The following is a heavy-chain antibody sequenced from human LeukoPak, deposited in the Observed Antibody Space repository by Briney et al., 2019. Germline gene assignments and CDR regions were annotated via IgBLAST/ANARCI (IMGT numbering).Heavy chain of an antibody. CDR1: GGTFSSYA. CDR3: ARDRPSGWHYYYYYYYMDV. Sequence: EASVKVSCKASGGTFSSYAISWVRQAPGQGLEWMGGIIPIFGTANYAQKFQGRVTMTTDTSTSTAYMELRSLRSDDTAVYYCARDRPSGWHYYYYYYYMDVWGKGTTVTVSS. D-gene: IGHD6-19*01. CDR2: IIPIFGTA. V-gene: IGHV1-69*05. J-gene: IGHJ6*03.